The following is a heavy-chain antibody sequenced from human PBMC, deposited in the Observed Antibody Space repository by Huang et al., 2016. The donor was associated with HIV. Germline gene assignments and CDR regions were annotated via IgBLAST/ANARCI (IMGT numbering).Heavy chain of an antibody. CDR3: AREVRSVDTDRPDGYYYRGLDV. Sequence: QLRESGPGLVTPSETLSLTCSASGTSMTSSTFYWGWFRQPPGGGLAWVGSVYFLGNTYSNPALKSRVTISIDTANKQYAMRLTSVTAADTAVYFCAREVRSVDTDRPDGYYYRGLDVWGQGTTVMVSS. J-gene: IGHJ6*02. V-gene: IGHV4-39*02. CDR2: VYFLGNT. CDR1: GTSMTSSTFY. D-gene: IGHD2-2*03.